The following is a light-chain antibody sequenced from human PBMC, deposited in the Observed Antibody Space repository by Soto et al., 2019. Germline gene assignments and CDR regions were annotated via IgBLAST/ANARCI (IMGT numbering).Light chain of an antibody. J-gene: IGKJ1*01. CDR3: QKYGTSPRK. V-gene: IGKV3-20*01. Sequence: EIVLTQSPGTLSVSPGEIATLSCRASQSVSSYLAWYQQKPGQAPRLLIYDASNRATGIPARFSGSGSGTDFTLTISRLEPEDFAVYYCQKYGTSPRKFGQGTKVDIK. CDR1: QSVSSY. CDR2: DAS.